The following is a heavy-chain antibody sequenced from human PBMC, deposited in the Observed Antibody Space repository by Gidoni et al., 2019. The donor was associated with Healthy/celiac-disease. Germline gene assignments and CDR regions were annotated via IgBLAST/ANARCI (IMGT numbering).Heavy chain of an antibody. J-gene: IGHJ4*02. CDR3: ARERGSVHGDYFDY. Sequence: EVQLVESGGGVVQPGGLRSPSCAASGFTTRIYRMNWVRQAPGEGLGWVSYISSSSSTIYYADSVKGRFTISRDNAKNSLYLQMNSLRAEDTAVYYCARERGSVHGDYFDYWGQGTLVTVSS. D-gene: IGHD4-17*01. CDR2: ISSSSSTI. V-gene: IGHV3-48*01. CDR1: GFTTRIYR.